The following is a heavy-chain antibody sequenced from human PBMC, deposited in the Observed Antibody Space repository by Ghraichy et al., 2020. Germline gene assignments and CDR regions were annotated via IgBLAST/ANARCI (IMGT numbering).Heavy chain of an antibody. J-gene: IGHJ4*02. Sequence: SETLSLTCIVSGGSISTSRYHWGWVRQPPEKGLEWIGSIYYSGTTYYNPSLKSRVTISVDSSKDQFSLKLTSVTAADTAVYYCARLGEGGDYYGSETYYKFDQWGQGTLITVSS. CDR3: ARLGEGGDYYGSETYYKFDQ. D-gene: IGHD3-10*01. CDR1: GGSISTSRYH. V-gene: IGHV4-39*01. CDR2: IYYSGTT.